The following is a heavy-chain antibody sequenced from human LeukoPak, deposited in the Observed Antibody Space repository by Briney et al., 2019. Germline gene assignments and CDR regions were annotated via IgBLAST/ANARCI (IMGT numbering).Heavy chain of an antibody. J-gene: IGHJ4*02. V-gene: IGHV3-66*02. Sequence: GGSLRLSCAASGFTVSSNYMSWVRQAPGKGLEWVSVIYSGGSTYDSDPVKGRCTTSRHNSKNTLYLQMNSLRAEDTAVYYCARSDSSGYYPNYWGQGTLVTVSS. D-gene: IGHD3-22*01. CDR1: GFTVSSNY. CDR2: IYSGGST. CDR3: ARSDSSGYYPNY.